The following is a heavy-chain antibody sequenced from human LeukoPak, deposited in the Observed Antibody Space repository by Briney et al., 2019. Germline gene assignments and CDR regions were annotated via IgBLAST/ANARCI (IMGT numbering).Heavy chain of an antibody. Sequence: GGSLRLSCAASGFTFSQNAMSWVRQAPNKRLEWLSVIYSGGNTYFADSVKGRFTISRDNSMNTLYLQMNNLRVEDTAVYYCACLWGSTTSGTFDYWGQGTLVTVSS. CDR2: IYSGGNT. V-gene: IGHV3-53*01. J-gene: IGHJ4*02. CDR3: ACLWGSTTSGTFDY. CDR1: GFTFSQNA. D-gene: IGHD1-26*01.